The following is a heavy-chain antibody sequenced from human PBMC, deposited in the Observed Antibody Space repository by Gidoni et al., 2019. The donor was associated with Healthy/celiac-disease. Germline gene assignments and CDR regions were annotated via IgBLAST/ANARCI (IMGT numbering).Heavy chain of an antibody. CDR3: AKHKPQLGYCSGGSCYALDY. V-gene: IGHV3-23*01. J-gene: IGHJ4*02. CDR2: ISGSGGST. CDR1: GFTFSSYA. D-gene: IGHD2-15*01. Sequence: EVQLLESGGGLVQPGGSLRLSCAASGFTFSSYAMSWVRQAPGKGLEWVSAISGSGGSTYYADPVKGRFTISRDNSKNTLYLQMNSLRAEDTAVYYCAKHKPQLGYCSGGSCYALDYWGQGTLVTVSS.